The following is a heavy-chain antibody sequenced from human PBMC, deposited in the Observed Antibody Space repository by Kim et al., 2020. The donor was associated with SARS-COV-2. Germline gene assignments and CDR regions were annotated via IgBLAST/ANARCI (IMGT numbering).Heavy chain of an antibody. J-gene: IGHJ5*02. CDR2: IIPIFGTA. D-gene: IGHD3-10*01. V-gene: IGHV1-69*13. Sequence: SVKVSCKASGGTFSSYAISWVRQAPGQWLEWMGGIIPIFGTANYAQKFQGRVTITADESTSTAYMELSSLRSEDTAVYYCARSILWFGEYRDPRYNWFDPWGQGTLVTVSS. CDR1: GGTFSSYA. CDR3: ARSILWFGEYRDPRYNWFDP.